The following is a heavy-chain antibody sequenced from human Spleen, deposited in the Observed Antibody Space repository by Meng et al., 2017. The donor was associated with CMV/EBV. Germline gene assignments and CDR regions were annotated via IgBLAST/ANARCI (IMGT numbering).Heavy chain of an antibody. CDR1: GFTFGDYA. CDR3: TRIISSSGYWFGYYGMDV. CDR2: IRSQAFGGTA. V-gene: IGHV3-49*04. J-gene: IGHJ6*02. Sequence: GESLKISCSASGFTFGDYAMNWVRQAPEKGLEWVGFIRSQAFGGTAEYAASVKGRITLSRDDSKSSAYLDMNSLKTEDTAVYYCTRIISSSGYWFGYYGMDVWGQGTTVTVSS. D-gene: IGHD3-22*01.